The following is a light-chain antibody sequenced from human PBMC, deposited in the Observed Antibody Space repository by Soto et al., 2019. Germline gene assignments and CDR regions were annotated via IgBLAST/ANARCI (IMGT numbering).Light chain of an antibody. CDR2: LGT. J-gene: IGKJ1*01. CDR1: QSLLHSNGYNY. V-gene: IGKV2-28*01. CDR3: MQPLQSWT. Sequence: EIVMTQTPLSLPVTPGEPSSISCRSSQSLLHSNGYNYLDWYLQKPGQSPQLLIYLGTNRGSGVPDRFSGSGSGTDFTLKISRVEDEDVGVYYCMQPLQSWTFGQGTKVDIK.